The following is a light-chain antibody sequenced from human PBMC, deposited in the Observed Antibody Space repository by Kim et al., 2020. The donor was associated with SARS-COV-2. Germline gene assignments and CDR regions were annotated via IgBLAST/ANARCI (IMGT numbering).Light chain of an antibody. Sequence: LSPGERATLSCRAGQNIRRNYLAWYQQKPGQAPRLLIYGASSRATGIPDRFSGSGSGTDFSLTISRLEPDDFAVYYCQQYGGTPYTFGQGTKLEI. J-gene: IGKJ2*01. CDR3: QQYGGTPYT. CDR2: GAS. V-gene: IGKV3-20*01. CDR1: QNIRRNY.